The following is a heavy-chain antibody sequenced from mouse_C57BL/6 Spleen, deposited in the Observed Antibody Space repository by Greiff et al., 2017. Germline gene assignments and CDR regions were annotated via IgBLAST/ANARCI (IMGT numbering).Heavy chain of an antibody. J-gene: IGHJ3*01. CDR2: ISSGGSYT. D-gene: IGHD2-9*01. V-gene: IGHV5-6*01. Sequence: EVKLVESGGDLVKPGGSLKLSCAASGFTFSSYGMSWVRQTPDKRLEWVATISSGGSYTYYPDSVKGRFTISRDNAKNTLYLQMSSLKSEDTAMYYCARPSYGYDALFAYWGQGTLVTVSA. CDR1: GFTFSSYG. CDR3: ARPSYGYDALFAY.